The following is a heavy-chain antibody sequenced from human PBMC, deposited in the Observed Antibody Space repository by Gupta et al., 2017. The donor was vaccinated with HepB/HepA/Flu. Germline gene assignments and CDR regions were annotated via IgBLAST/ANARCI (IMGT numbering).Heavy chain of an antibody. J-gene: IGHJ4*02. CDR2: ISYDASDK. CDR3: AKGVDYFDS. Sequence: QVQLVVSGGGVVQPGMSLRLFCVGSGFSFSTYGMNWVRQAPGKGLEWVAFISYDASDKSFVDSVKGRFTISRDNSKNTLYLQMNSLRTEDTAVYYCAKGVDYFDSWGQGTLVTVSS. V-gene: IGHV3-30*18. CDR1: GFSFSTYG. D-gene: IGHD3-10*01.